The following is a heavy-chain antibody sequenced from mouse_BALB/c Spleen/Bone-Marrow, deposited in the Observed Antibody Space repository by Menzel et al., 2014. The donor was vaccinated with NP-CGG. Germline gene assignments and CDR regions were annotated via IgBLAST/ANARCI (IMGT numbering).Heavy chain of an antibody. J-gene: IGHJ2*01. D-gene: IGHD4-1*01. Sequence: QVQLQQPGAELVRPGASVKLSCKASGYTFTSYWINWVKQRPGQGLEWIGNISPSETYTNYNQKFKDKATLTVDKSSSTAYMQLSSPTSEDSAVYYCTRDNWDYWGQGTTLTVSS. CDR2: ISPSETYT. CDR1: GYTFTSYW. CDR3: TRDNWDY. V-gene: IGHV1-69*02.